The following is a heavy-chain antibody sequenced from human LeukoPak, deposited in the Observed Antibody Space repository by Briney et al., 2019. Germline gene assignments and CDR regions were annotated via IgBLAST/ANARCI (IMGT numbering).Heavy chain of an antibody. CDR2: ISYTGST. D-gene: IGHD2-15*01. Sequence: SETLSLTCTVSGGSINGGGYHWSWIRQHPGKGLEWIGYISYTGSTYYNPSLKSRVTISVDTSKNQFSLQLSSVTAADTAVYYCARERDCSGGSCYSNWFDPWGQGTLVTVSP. J-gene: IGHJ5*02. CDR3: ARERDCSGGSCYSNWFDP. V-gene: IGHV4-31*03. CDR1: GGSINGGGYH.